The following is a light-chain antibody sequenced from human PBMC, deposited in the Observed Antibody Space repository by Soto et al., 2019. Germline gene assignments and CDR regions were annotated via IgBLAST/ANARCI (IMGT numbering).Light chain of an antibody. CDR2: DVS. CDR1: SSDVGAYNY. V-gene: IGLV2-8*01. J-gene: IGLJ3*02. CDR3: SSYAGSSWV. Sequence: QSALTQPPSASGSPGQSVTISCTGTSSDVGAYNYVSWYQQHPGKAPKLMIYDVSKRPSGVPYRFSGSKSGNAASLTVSGLQCEDEADYYCSSYAGSSWVFGEGTKLTVL.